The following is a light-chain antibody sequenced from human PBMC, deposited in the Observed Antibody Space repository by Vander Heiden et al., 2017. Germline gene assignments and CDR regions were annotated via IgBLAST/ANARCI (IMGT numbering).Light chain of an antibody. CDR1: RSDVGGYNY. CDR2: DVA. J-gene: IGLJ1*01. V-gene: IGLV2-11*01. CDR3: CSYAGSYVYV. Sequence: QSALTQPRSVSGSPGQSVTISCPGTRSDVGGYNYVSWYQQHPGKAPKLMIYDVAQRPSGVPDRFSGSKSGNTASLTISGLQAEDEADYYCCSYAGSYVYVFGTGTTVTVL.